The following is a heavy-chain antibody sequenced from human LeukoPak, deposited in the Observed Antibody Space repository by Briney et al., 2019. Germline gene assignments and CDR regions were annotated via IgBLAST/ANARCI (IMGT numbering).Heavy chain of an antibody. CDR3: AKEIDGFDV. V-gene: IGHV3-23*01. CDR2: ISGSGGTT. J-gene: IGHJ3*01. Sequence: GGSLRLSCAASGFIFSNYAMTWARLTPGKGLEWVSAISGSGGTTYYADSVKGRFTISRDNAKNTMFLQMNNLRAEDTAVYYCAKEIDGFDVWGQGTLVTVSS. CDR1: GFIFSNYA.